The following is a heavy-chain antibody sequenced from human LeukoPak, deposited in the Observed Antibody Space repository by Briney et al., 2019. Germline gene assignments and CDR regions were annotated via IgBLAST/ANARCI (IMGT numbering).Heavy chain of an antibody. Sequence: PSETLSLTCTVSGGSVSSGSYYWSWIRQPPGKGLEWIGYIYHSGSTYYNPSLKSRVTISVDRSKNQFSLKLSSVTAADTAVYYCARSIPHCGGDCYYFDYWGQGTLVTVSS. CDR3: ARSIPHCGGDCYYFDY. D-gene: IGHD2-21*02. CDR2: IYHSGST. V-gene: IGHV4-30-2*01. CDR1: GGSVSSGSYY. J-gene: IGHJ4*02.